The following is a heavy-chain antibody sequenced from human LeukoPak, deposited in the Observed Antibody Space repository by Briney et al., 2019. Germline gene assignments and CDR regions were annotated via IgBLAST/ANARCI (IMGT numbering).Heavy chain of an antibody. CDR1: GFTFSSYS. Sequence: GGSLRLSCAASGFTFSSYSMNWVRQAPGKRLEWVSYISSSSSNIYYADSVKGRFTISRDNAKNSLYLQMNSLRPEDTAVYYCAKRDDYTMYGLDYWGQGALVTVSS. J-gene: IGHJ4*02. D-gene: IGHD3-10*02. CDR3: AKRDDYTMYGLDY. CDR2: ISSSSSNI. V-gene: IGHV3-48*04.